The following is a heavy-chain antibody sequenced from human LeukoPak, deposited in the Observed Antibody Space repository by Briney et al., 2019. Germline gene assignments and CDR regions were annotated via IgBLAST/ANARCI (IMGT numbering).Heavy chain of an antibody. Sequence: SGTLSLTCTVSGGSISSSNWWSWVRQPPGKGLEWIGEIYHSGRTNYNPSLKSRVTISVDKSKNQFSLKLSSVTAADTAVYYCARGLGEWELLNWFDPWGQGTLVTVSS. D-gene: IGHD1-26*01. CDR2: IYHSGRT. CDR1: GGSISSSNW. J-gene: IGHJ5*02. CDR3: ARGLGEWELLNWFDP. V-gene: IGHV4-4*02.